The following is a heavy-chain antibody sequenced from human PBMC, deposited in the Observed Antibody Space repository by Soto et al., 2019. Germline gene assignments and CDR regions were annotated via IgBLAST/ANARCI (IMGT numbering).Heavy chain of an antibody. J-gene: IGHJ6*03. V-gene: IGHV4-59*01. CDR3: ARAVVVVPEAENYYYYMDV. D-gene: IGHD2-2*01. CDR2: IYYSGST. Sequence: SETLSLTCTVSGGSISSYYWSWIRQPPGKGLEWIGYIYYSGSTNYNPSLKSRVTISVGTSKNQFSLKLSSVTAADTAVYYCARAVVVVPEAENYYYYMDVWGKGTTVTVSS. CDR1: GGSISSYY.